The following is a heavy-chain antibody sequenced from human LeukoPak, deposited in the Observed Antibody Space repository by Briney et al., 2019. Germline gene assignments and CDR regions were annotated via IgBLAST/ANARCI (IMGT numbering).Heavy chain of an antibody. D-gene: IGHD3-10*01. J-gene: IGHJ4*02. CDR1: GFTFSGYW. CDR2: IYSDGITT. V-gene: IGHV3-74*01. CDR3: ARDFFRSGTHSNDY. Sequence: PGGTLRLSCVASGFTFSGYWMHWVRHAPGKGLVWVSRIYSDGITTTYADSVKGRFTISRDNAKNTLYLQMNSLRAEDTAVYYCARDFFRSGTHSNDYWGRGTMVTVSS.